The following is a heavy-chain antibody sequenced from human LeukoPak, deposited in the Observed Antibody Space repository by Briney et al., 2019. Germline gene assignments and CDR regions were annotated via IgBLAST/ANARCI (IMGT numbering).Heavy chain of an antibody. CDR1: GGSISSGDYY. CDR2: IYYSGST. D-gene: IGHD6-13*01. Sequence: PSETLSLTCTVSGGSISSGDYYWSWIRQPPGRGLEWIGYIYYSGSTNYNPSLKSRVTISVDTSKNQFSLKLSSVTAADTAVYYCARDGQQLGPFDYWGQGTLVTVSS. J-gene: IGHJ4*02. V-gene: IGHV4-30-4*01. CDR3: ARDGQQLGPFDY.